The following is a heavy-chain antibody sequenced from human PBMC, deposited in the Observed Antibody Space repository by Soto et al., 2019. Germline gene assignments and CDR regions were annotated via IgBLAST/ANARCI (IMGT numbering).Heavy chain of an antibody. J-gene: IGHJ6*02. Sequence: QVQLVQSGAEVKKPGASVKVSCKASGSTFTSYGISWVRQAPGQGLEWMGWISAYNGNTNYAQKLQGRVTMTTDTSTSTAYMELRSLRSDDTAVYYCARVVVAAIYYYYGMDVWGQGTTVTVSS. D-gene: IGHD2-15*01. CDR1: GSTFTSYG. V-gene: IGHV1-18*01. CDR3: ARVVVAAIYYYYGMDV. CDR2: ISAYNGNT.